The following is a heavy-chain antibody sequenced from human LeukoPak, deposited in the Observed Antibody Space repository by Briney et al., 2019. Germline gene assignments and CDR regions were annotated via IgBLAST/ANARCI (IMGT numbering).Heavy chain of an antibody. CDR2: INPSGGST. J-gene: IGHJ1*01. Sequence: ASVKVSCKASGYTFTSYYMHWVRQAPGQGLEWMGIINPSGGSTSYAQKFQGRVTMTRDMSTSTVYMELSSLRSDDTAVYYCARPTYDSSDYEYFQHWGQGTLVTVSS. CDR1: GYTFTSYY. D-gene: IGHD3-22*01. CDR3: ARPTYDSSDYEYFQH. V-gene: IGHV1-46*01.